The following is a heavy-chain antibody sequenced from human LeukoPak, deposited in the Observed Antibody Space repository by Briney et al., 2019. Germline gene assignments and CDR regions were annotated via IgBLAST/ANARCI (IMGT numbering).Heavy chain of an antibody. V-gene: IGHV3-74*01. CDR2: TNSDGSST. J-gene: IGHJ3*02. Sequence: GGSLRLSCAASGFTFSSYWMHWVRQAPGKGLVWVSRTNSDGSSTSYADSVKGRFTISRDNAKNTLYLQMNSLRAEDTAVYYCARVYSSGDAFDIWGQGTMVTVSS. D-gene: IGHD5-18*01. CDR3: ARVYSSGDAFDI. CDR1: GFTFSSYW.